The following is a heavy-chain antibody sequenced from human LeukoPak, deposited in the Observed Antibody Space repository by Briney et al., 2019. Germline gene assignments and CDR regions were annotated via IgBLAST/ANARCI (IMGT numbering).Heavy chain of an antibody. D-gene: IGHD5-24*01. CDR3: ARGVGSDGYTLDY. CDR1: GFTFRNYA. Sequence: PGGSLRLSCAASGFTFRNYAMHWVRQAPGKGLEWVAVIWYNGNNKYYADSVKGRFTISRDNSKNTLSLQMSSLRAEDTAVFYCARGVGSDGYTLDYWGQGTLATVSS. V-gene: IGHV3-33*01. J-gene: IGHJ4*02. CDR2: IWYNGNNK.